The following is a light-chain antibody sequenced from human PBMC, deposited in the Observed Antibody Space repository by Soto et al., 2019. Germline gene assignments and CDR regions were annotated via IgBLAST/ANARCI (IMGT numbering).Light chain of an antibody. CDR1: QDISRY. J-gene: IGKJ5*01. Sequence: DIQLTQSPSFVSASVGERVTITCRASQDISRYLAWYQQKPGEAPKLLISAASTLHSGGPSRFSGSGAGTEFTLTVSYLLPEDFATYYCQQLYSYSSFGQGTRLESK. V-gene: IGKV1-9*01. CDR3: QQLYSYSS. CDR2: AAS.